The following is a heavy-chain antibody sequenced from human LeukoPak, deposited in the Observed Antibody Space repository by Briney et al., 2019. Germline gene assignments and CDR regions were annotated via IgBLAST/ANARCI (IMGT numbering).Heavy chain of an antibody. CDR2: IIPGCYVS. CDR1: GYNFTSYW. CDR3: ARRTPPDTATGTQYNRSDP. Sequence: GESPKIFCWSSGYNFTSYWIGWVRQMPGQGLGWVGIIIPGCYVSRYIPSFQSQDTISADNSISTAKMPWSSLQATDTARDYWARRTPPDTATGTQYNRSDPWGQGILVTVSS. D-gene: IGHD5-18*01. V-gene: IGHV5-51*01. J-gene: IGHJ5*02.